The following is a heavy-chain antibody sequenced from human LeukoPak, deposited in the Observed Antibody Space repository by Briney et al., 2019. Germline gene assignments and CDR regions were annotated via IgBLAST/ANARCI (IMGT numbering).Heavy chain of an antibody. V-gene: IGHV1-46*01. CDR2: INPSGGST. D-gene: IGHD3-22*01. CDR3: SSSSGYNYYYYMDV. Sequence: ASVKVSCKASGYTFTSYYMHWVRQAPGQGLEWMGIINPSGGSTSYAQKFQGRVTMTRDMSTSTVYMELSSLRSEGTAVYYCSSSSGYNYYYYMDVWGKGTTVTVSS. J-gene: IGHJ6*03. CDR1: GYTFTSYY.